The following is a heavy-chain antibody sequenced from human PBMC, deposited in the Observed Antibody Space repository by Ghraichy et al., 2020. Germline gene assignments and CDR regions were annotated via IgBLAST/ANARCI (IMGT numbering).Heavy chain of an antibody. D-gene: IGHD3-22*01. J-gene: IGHJ4*02. CDR2: ITSSSSYI. CDR3: ATDYYDSGTFDY. V-gene: IGHV3-21*01. Sequence: GRSLRLSCAASGFTFSSYSMNWVRQAPGKGLEWVSSITSSSSYIYYTDSVKGRFTISRDNAKNSLYLQMHSLRAEDTAVYYCATDYYDSGTFDYWGQGTLVTVSS. CDR1: GFTFSSYS.